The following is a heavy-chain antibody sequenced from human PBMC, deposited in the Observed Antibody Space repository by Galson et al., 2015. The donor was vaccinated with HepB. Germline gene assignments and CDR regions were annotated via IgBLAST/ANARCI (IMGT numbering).Heavy chain of an antibody. CDR2: IIPILGIA. D-gene: IGHD1-26*01. J-gene: IGHJ2*01. CDR3: ARGGSHGYFDL. V-gene: IGHV1-69*04. CDR1: GGTFSSYA. Sequence: SVKASCKASGGTFSSYAISWVRQAPGQGLEWMGRIIPILGIANYAQKFQGRVTITADKSTSTAYMELSSLRSEDTAVYYCARGGSHGYFDLWGRGTLVTVSS.